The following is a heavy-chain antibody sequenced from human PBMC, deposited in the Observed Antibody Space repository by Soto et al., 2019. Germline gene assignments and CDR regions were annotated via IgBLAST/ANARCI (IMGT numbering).Heavy chain of an antibody. CDR2: INPNSGNT. CDR1: GYTFTGYY. D-gene: IGHD6-19*01. J-gene: IGHJ4*02. Sequence: ASVKVSCKASGYTFTGYYMHWVRQAPGQGLEWMGWINPNSGNTKYSQKFQGRVTITRDTSAGAAYMELSSLSSEDTAVYYCARAVAVPADFDYWGQGTLVTVSS. CDR3: ARAVAVPADFDY. V-gene: IGHV1-2*02.